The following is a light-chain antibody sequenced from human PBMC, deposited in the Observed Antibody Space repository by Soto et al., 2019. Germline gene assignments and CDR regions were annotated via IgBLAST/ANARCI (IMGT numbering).Light chain of an antibody. V-gene: IGKV3-20*01. CDR3: QQYHNLWT. CDR2: GAS. CDR1: QSVSSSY. Sequence: EVVMTQSPATLSVSPGERATLSCRASQSVSSSYLAWYQQKPGQAPRLLIYGASSRATGIPDRFSGSGSGTDFTLTISRLEPEDFALYYCQQYHNLWTFGQGTKVDIK. J-gene: IGKJ1*01.